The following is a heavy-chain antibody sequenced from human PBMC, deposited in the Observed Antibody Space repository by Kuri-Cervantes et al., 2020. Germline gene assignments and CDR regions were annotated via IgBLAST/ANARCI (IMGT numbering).Heavy chain of an antibody. CDR2: IYSGGST. D-gene: IGHD3-10*01. J-gene: IGHJ4*02. Sequence: GESLKISCAASGFTVSSNYMSWVRQAPGKGLEWVSVIYSGGSTYYADSVKGRFTISRDNSKNTLYLQMNSLRAEDTAVYYCARSNYGSGSSEFDYWGQGTLVTVSS. CDR3: ARSNYGSGSSEFDY. CDR1: GFTVSSNY. V-gene: IGHV3-53*01.